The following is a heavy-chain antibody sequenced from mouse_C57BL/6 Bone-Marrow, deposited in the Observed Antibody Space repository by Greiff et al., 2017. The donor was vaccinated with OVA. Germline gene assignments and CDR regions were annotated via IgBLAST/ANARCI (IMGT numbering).Heavy chain of an antibody. Sequence: EVQLQQSGPELVKPGASVKIPCKASGYTFTDYNMDWVKQSHGKSLEWIGDINPNNGCTIYNQKFKGQATLTVDKASSTAYMELSSLTSEDTAVYYGARSDYDWFAYWGQGTLVTVST. D-gene: IGHD2-4*01. CDR3: ARSDYDWFAY. CDR2: INPNNGCT. V-gene: IGHV1-18*01. J-gene: IGHJ3*01. CDR1: GYTFTDYN.